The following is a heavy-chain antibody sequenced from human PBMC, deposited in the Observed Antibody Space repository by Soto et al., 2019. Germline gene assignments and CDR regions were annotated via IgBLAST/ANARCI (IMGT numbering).Heavy chain of an antibody. J-gene: IGHJ6*02. Sequence: PSETLSLTCTVSGDSISRYFWSWVRQPPGKGLEWIGYIFSSGSTNYNPSLRGRVTISIDKSNNQFSLKLNSVTAAGTAVYYCAKNWGDSGGGYYGMDVWGPGTTVTVSS. V-gene: IGHV4-59*12. CDR1: GDSISRYF. D-gene: IGHD2-21*02. CDR2: IFSSGST. CDR3: AKNWGDSGGGYYGMDV.